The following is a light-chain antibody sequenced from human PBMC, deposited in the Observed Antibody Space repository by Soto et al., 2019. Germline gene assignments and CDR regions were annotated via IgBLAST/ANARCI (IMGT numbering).Light chain of an antibody. CDR3: QQYYSYPSP. V-gene: IGKV1-8*01. J-gene: IGKJ2*01. CDR2: AAS. CDR1: QGISSY. Sequence: ALRMTQSPSSFSASTGDRVTITCRASQGISSYLAWYQQKPGKAPKLLIYAASTLQSGVPSRFSGSGSETDFTLTLSCLQSEDFATYYCQQYYSYPSPFGQGTKLQIK.